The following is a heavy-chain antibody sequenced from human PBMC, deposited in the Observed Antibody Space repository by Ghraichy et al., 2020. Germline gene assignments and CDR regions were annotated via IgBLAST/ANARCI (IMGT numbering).Heavy chain of an antibody. Sequence: GGSLRLSCAASGFTFDDYAMHWVRQAPGKGLEWVSGISWNSGSIGYADSVKGRFTISRDNAKNSLYLQMNSLRAEDTALYYCAKGREWRRAYDILDYYFDYWGQGTLVTVSS. J-gene: IGHJ4*02. D-gene: IGHD3-9*01. V-gene: IGHV3-9*01. CDR3: AKGREWRRAYDILDYYFDY. CDR1: GFTFDDYA. CDR2: ISWNSGSI.